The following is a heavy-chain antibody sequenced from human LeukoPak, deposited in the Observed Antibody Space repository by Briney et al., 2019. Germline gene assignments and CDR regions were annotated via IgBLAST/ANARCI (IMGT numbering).Heavy chain of an antibody. Sequence: PETLSLTCTVSGASISSYYWSWIRQPPGKGLEWIGYIYYSGSTNYNPSLKSRVTISVDTSKNQFSLKLSSVTAADTAVYYCARHMGLGYTYFYPYFDYWGQGTLVTVSS. J-gene: IGHJ4*01. CDR3: ARHMGLGYTYFYPYFDY. D-gene: IGHD1-1*01. CDR1: GASISSYY. V-gene: IGHV4-59*08. CDR2: IYYSGST.